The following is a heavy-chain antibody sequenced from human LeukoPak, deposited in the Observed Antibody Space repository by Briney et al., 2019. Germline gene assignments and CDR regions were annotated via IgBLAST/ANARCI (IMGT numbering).Heavy chain of an antibody. D-gene: IGHD2-21*02. CDR2: ISSSSSYI. V-gene: IGHV3-21*01. Sequence: PGGSLRPSCAASGFTFSSYSMYWVRQAPGKGLEWVSSISSSSSYIYYADSVKGRFTISRDNAKNSLYLQMNSLRAEDTAVYYCAVVTNRPPPVTFFPWPPPHSGLAFWGKGPPVPLPS. CDR3: AVVTNRPPPVTFFPWPPPHSGLAF. J-gene: IGHJ6*04. CDR1: GFTFSSYS.